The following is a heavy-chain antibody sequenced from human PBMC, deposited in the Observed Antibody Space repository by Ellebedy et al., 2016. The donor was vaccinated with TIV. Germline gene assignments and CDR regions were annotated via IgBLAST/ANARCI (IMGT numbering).Heavy chain of an antibody. D-gene: IGHD5-24*01. V-gene: IGHV1-69*13. CDR3: AGDRAPIGRNWYFDL. CDR1: GYTFNTYG. CDR2: TIPMFGTA. Sequence: AASVKVSCKASGYTFNTYGIRWVRQAPGQGLEWLGGTIPMFGTANFAQRFQGRVTITADESRSTAYMKLSSLRSEDTAVYYCAGDRAPIGRNWYFDLWGRGTLVTVSS. J-gene: IGHJ2*01.